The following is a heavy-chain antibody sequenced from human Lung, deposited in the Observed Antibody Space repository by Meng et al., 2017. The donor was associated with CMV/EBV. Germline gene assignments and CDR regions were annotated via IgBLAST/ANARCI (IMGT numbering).Heavy chain of an antibody. D-gene: IGHD6-13*01. CDR3: ARARQQLVRSDFDY. Sequence: QVQLVESGGGVVQPGRSVRLPCSASGFTFSSYAMHWVRQAPGKGLEWVAVISYDGSNKYYADSVKGRFTISRDNSKNTLYLQMNSLRAEDTAVYYCARARQQLVRSDFDYWGQGTLVTVSS. CDR2: ISYDGSNK. J-gene: IGHJ4*02. CDR1: GFTFSSYA. V-gene: IGHV3-30-3*01.